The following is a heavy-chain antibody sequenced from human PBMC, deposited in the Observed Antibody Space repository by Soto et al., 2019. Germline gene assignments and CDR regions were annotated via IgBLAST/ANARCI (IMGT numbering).Heavy chain of an antibody. J-gene: IGHJ4*02. V-gene: IGHV2-5*02. Sequence: QITLKESGPSPVKPTQTLTVTCTFSGFSLSNSGGGVAWIRQPPGKALEWLALIYGDNDKRYSHSLKTRLTITKYTARNQVVLTMTNMDPVDTATYYCAHCTLHDYGDYDPGTSHVFDSWGQGTLVTVSS. D-gene: IGHD4-17*01. CDR2: IYGDNDK. CDR3: AHCTLHDYGDYDPGTSHVFDS. CDR1: GFSLSNSGGG.